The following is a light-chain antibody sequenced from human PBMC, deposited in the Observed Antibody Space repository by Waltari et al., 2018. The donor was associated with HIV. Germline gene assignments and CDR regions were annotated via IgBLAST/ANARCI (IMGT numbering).Light chain of an antibody. V-gene: IGLV3-21*02. Sequence: SYVLTQAPSLSVAPGQPATISCGNPGRNSVPRYRQKPGRAPLLVVLDDVDRSSGIPARFSGARSGERATLTIRGVEAGDEADYYCQVWDRSYKEAVFGGGT. CDR1: NPGRNS. CDR2: DDV. CDR3: QVWDRSYKEAV. J-gene: IGLJ2*01.